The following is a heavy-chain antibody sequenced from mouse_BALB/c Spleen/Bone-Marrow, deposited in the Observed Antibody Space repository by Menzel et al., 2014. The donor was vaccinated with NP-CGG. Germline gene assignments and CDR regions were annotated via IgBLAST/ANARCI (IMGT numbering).Heavy chain of an antibody. CDR1: GYTFTSYI. J-gene: IGHJ4*01. CDR2: INPYNDGT. V-gene: IGHV1-14*01. D-gene: IGHD2-3*01. Sequence: VQLQQSGPELVKPGASVKMSCKASGYTFTSYIMHWVKQTPGQGLEWIGYINPYNDGTKYNEKFKGKATLTSDKSSSTAYMELSSLTSEDSAVYYCARRWLPYAMDYWGRGTSVTVSS. CDR3: ARRWLPYAMDY.